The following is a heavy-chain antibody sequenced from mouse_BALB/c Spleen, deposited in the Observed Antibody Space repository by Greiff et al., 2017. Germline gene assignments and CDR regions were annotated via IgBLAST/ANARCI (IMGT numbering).Heavy chain of an antibody. V-gene: IGHV2-9*02. CDR1: GFSLTSYG. Sequence: QVQLQQSGPGLVAPSQSLSITCTVSGFSLTSYGVHWVRQPPGKGLEWLGVIWAGGSTNYNSALMSRLSISKDNSKSQVFLKMNSLQTDDTAMYYCARGGLGRYYAMDYWGQGTSVTVSS. CDR3: ARGGLGRYYAMDY. CDR2: IWAGGST. J-gene: IGHJ4*01. D-gene: IGHD4-1*01.